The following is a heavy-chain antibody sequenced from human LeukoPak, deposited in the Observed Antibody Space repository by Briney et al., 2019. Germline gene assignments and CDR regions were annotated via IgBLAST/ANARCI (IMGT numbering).Heavy chain of an antibody. CDR3: AKDRLTLDAFDI. CDR1: GFTFANFG. Sequence: GGSLRLSCAASGFTFANFGMSWVRQAPGKGLEWVSALSGSGTSTYYADSVKGRFTISRDNSKNTLYLQMNSLRAEDTAIYYCAKDRLTLDAFDIWGQGTKVTVSS. D-gene: IGHD2-21*02. V-gene: IGHV3-23*01. CDR2: LSGSGTST. J-gene: IGHJ3*02.